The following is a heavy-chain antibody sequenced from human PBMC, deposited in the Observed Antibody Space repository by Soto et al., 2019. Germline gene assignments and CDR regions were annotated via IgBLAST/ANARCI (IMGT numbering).Heavy chain of an antibody. D-gene: IGHD6-19*01. V-gene: IGHV1-18*01. CDR1: GYTFTGYG. J-gene: IGHJ4*02. CDR2: ISAYNGNT. Sequence: ASVKVSCKASGYTFTGYGISWVRQAPGQGLEWMGWISAYNGNTNYAQKLQGRVTMTTDTSTSTAYMELRSLRSDDTAVYYCARDVAVAGYFDYWGQGTLVTVSS. CDR3: ARDVAVAGYFDY.